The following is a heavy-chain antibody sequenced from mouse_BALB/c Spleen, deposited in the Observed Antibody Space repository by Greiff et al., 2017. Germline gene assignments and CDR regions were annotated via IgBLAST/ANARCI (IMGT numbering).Heavy chain of an antibody. CDR2: IYPGGGYT. J-gene: IGHJ3*01. Sequence: VQLVESGAELVRPGTSVKISCKASGYTFTNYWLGWVKQRPGHGLEWIGDIYPGGGYTNYNEKFKGKATLTADTSSSTAYMQLSSLTSEDSAVYFCARQDAWSAYWGQGTLVTVSA. CDR1: GYTFTNYW. V-gene: IGHV1-63*02. CDR3: ARQDAWSAY.